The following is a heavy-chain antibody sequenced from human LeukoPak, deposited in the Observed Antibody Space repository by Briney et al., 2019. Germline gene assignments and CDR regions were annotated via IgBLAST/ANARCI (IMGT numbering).Heavy chain of an antibody. Sequence: SETLSLTCTVSGGSISSSSYYWGWIRQPPGKGLEWIGSIYYSGSTYYNPSLKSRVTISEDTSKNQFSLKLSSVTAADTAVYYCARVPKGDTAIDYWGQGTLVTVSS. J-gene: IGHJ4*02. CDR1: GGSISSSSYY. CDR3: ARVPKGDTAIDY. D-gene: IGHD5-18*01. V-gene: IGHV4-39*07. CDR2: IYYSGST.